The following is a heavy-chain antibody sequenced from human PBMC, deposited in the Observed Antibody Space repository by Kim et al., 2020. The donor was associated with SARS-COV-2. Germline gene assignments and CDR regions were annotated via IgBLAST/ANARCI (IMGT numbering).Heavy chain of an antibody. CDR2: IYYSGST. CDR3: ARHQANDYVWGSYRYMGAGFDY. J-gene: IGHJ4*02. D-gene: IGHD3-16*02. Sequence: SETLSLTCTVSGGSISSSSYYWGWIRQPPGKGLEWIGSIYYSGSTYYNPSLKSRVTISVDTSKNQFSLKLSSVTAADTAVYYCARHQANDYVWGSYRYMGAGFDYWGQGTLVTVSS. CDR1: GGSISSSSYY. V-gene: IGHV4-39*01.